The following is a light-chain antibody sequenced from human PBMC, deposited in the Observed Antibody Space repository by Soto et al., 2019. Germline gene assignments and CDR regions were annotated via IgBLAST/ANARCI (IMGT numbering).Light chain of an antibody. CDR1: QSVSSSY. Sequence: EIVLTQSPGTLSLSPGERATPSCRASQSVSSSYLAWYQQKPGQAPRLLIYGASSRATGIPDRFSGSGSGTDFTLTISRLEPEDCAVYSCQQYGSSLWTFGQGTKLYIK. CDR3: QQYGSSLWT. CDR2: GAS. J-gene: IGKJ1*01. V-gene: IGKV3-20*01.